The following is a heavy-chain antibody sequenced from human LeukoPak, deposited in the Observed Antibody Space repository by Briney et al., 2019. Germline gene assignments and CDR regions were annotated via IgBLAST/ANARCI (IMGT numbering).Heavy chain of an antibody. CDR3: ARGPVCSGGSCYLRRFDP. V-gene: IGHV4-34*01. Sequence: SETLSLTCTVYGGSFSGYYWSWIRQPPGKGLEWIGEINHSGGTNYNPSLKSRVTISVDTSKIQFSLKLTSATAADTAVYYCARGPVCSGGSCYLRRFDPWGQGTLVTVSS. CDR2: INHSGGT. D-gene: IGHD2-15*01. CDR1: GGSFSGYY. J-gene: IGHJ5*02.